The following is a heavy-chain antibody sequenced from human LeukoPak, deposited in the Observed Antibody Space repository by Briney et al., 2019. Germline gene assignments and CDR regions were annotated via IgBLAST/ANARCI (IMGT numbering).Heavy chain of an antibody. CDR2: IYTSGST. V-gene: IGHV4-4*07. D-gene: IGHD5-18*01. Sequence: SETLSLTCTVSGYSISRGYYWSWIRQPAGKGLEWIGRIYTSGSTNYNPSLKNRVTMSVDTSKNQFSLKLSSVTAADTAVYYCASSGFYMVSDIWGQGTMVTVSS. CDR1: GYSISRGYY. CDR3: ASSGFYMVSDI. J-gene: IGHJ3*02.